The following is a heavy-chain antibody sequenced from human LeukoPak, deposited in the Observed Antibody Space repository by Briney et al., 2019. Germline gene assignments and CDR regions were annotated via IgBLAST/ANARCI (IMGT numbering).Heavy chain of an antibody. V-gene: IGHV4-34*01. Sequence: SETLSLTCAVYGGSFSGYYWSWIRRPPGKGLEWIGEINHSGSTNYNPSLKSRVTISVDTSKNQFSLKLSSVTAADTAVYYCARGPYCSSTSCYRTVLDYWGQGTLVTVSS. CDR2: INHSGST. CDR3: ARGPYCSSTSCYRTVLDY. J-gene: IGHJ4*02. CDR1: GGSFSGYY. D-gene: IGHD2-2*02.